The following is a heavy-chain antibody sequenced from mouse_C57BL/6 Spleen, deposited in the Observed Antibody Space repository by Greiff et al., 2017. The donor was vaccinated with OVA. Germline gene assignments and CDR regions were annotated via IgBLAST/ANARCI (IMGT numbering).Heavy chain of an antibody. Sequence: VKLQESGPELVKPGASVKISCKASGYAFSSSWMNWVKQRPGKGLEWIGRIYPGDGDTNYNGKFKGKATLTADKSSSTAYMQLSSLTSEDSAVYFCASELHWTLSDWGQGTTLTVSS. CDR3: ASELHWTLSD. V-gene: IGHV1-82*01. CDR2: IYPGDGDT. CDR1: GYAFSSSW. J-gene: IGHJ2*01. D-gene: IGHD3-1*01.